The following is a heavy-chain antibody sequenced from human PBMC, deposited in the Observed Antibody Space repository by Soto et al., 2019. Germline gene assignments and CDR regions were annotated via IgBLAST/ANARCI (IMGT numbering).Heavy chain of an antibody. CDR2: IKQGGREK. D-gene: IGHD6-19*01. J-gene: IGHJ5*02. CDR3: ARDHLEQWLVNWFDP. V-gene: IGHV3-7*01. Sequence: GGPWSLSRAASCFAYSSYLMSWVRQAPGMGLEGVATIKQGGREKYYVHSVKGRFTISIENAKNSLYLQMNSLRAEDTAVYYCARDHLEQWLVNWFDPWGQGTLVTVYS. CDR1: CFAYSSYL.